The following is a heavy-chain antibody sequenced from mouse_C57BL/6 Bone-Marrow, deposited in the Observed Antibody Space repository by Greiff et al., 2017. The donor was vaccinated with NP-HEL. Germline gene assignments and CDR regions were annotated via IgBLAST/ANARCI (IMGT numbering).Heavy chain of an antibody. J-gene: IGHJ2*01. Sequence: VQLQESGAELVKPGASVKISCKASGYAFSSYWMNWVKQRPGKGLEWIGQIYPGDGDTNYNGKFKGKATLTADKSSSTAYMQLSSLTSEDSAVYFCARSAYYYGSSYVAYWGQGTTLTVSS. CDR1: GYAFSSYW. CDR3: ARSAYYYGSSYVAY. CDR2: IYPGDGDT. V-gene: IGHV1-80*01. D-gene: IGHD1-1*01.